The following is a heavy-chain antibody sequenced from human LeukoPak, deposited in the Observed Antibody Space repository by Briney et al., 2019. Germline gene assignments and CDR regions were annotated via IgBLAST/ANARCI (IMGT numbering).Heavy chain of an antibody. Sequence: SVKVSCKASGGTFSSYAISWVRQAPGQGLEWMGRIVPIFGTANYAQKFQGRVTITTDESTSTAYMELSSLRSEDTAVYYCARENYDSWSGPLDYWGQGTLVTVSS. CDR2: IVPIFGTA. V-gene: IGHV1-69*05. J-gene: IGHJ4*02. CDR3: ARENYDSWSGPLDY. D-gene: IGHD3-3*01. CDR1: GGTFSSYA.